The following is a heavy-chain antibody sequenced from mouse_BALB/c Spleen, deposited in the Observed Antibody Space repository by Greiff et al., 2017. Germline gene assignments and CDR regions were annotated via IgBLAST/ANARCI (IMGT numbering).Heavy chain of an antibody. CDR1: GYTFTSYT. CDR2: INPSSGYT. V-gene: IGHV1-4*02. CDR3: ERSAYYRYDAMDY. D-gene: IGHD2-14*01. J-gene: IGHJ4*01. Sequence: QVQLQQSAAELARPGASVKMSCKASGYTFTSYTMHWVKQRPGQGLEWIGYINPSSGYTEYNQKFKDKTTLTADKSSSTAYMQLSSLTSEDSAVYYCERSAYYRYDAMDYWGQGTSVTVSS.